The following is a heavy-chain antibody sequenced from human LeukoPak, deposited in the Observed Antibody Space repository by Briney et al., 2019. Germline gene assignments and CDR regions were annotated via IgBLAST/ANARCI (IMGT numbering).Heavy chain of an antibody. CDR3: ASRSTYGGYSAFDI. CDR2: IYHSGST. CDR1: GGSISSYQ. V-gene: IGHV4-59*01. Sequence: SETLSLTCTVSGGSISSYQWNWLRQPPGKGLEWLGYIYHSGSTNCNPSLKSRVAISVDTSKNQFSLKLSSVTAADTAVYYCASRSTYGGYSAFDIWGQGTMVTVSS. D-gene: IGHD5-12*01. J-gene: IGHJ3*02.